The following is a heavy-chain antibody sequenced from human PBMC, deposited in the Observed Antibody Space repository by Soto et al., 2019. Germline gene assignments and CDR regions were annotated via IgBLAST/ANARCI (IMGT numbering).Heavy chain of an antibody. D-gene: IGHD5-18*01. CDR2: ISSSGTTI. Sequence: GGSLRLSCAASGFAFKSYEMNWVRQAPGKGLEWISYISSSGTTINYAESVKGRFTISRDNAKNSLSLEMTSLRTDDTGVYYCARTDAQTRGYTYGVRTVSETRFYYYYGMDVWGQGTRVTVYS. CDR1: GFAFKSYE. V-gene: IGHV3-48*03. J-gene: IGHJ6*02. CDR3: ARTDAQTRGYTYGVRTVSETRFYYYYGMDV.